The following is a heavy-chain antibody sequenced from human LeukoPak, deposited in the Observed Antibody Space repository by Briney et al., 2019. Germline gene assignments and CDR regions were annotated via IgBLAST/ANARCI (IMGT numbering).Heavy chain of an antibody. D-gene: IGHD6-13*01. V-gene: IGHV1-18*01. CDR1: GYTFTSYG. CDR3: ARDGAAAGSEKYYYYYYGMDV. Sequence: ASVKVSCKASGYTFTSYGISWVRQAPGQGLEWMGWISACNGNTNYAQKLQGRVTMTTDTSTSTAYMELRSLRSDDTAVYYCARDGAAAGSEKYYYYYYGMDVWGQGTTVTVSS. CDR2: ISACNGNT. J-gene: IGHJ6*02.